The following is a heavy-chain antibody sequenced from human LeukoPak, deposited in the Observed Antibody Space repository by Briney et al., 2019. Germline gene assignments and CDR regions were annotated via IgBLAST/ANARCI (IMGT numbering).Heavy chain of an antibody. CDR2: VNPDGTNT. J-gene: IGHJ4*02. CDR3: ARGVGGSSDY. V-gene: IGHV3-74*01. Sequence: GGSLRLSCAAPEFTFRSYWIHWVRQAPGKGLVWVSRVNPDGTNTTYAGSVKGRFTVSRDNAKNTLYLQMNSLRAEDTAVYYCARGVGGSSDYWGQGTLVTVSS. CDR1: EFTFRSYW. D-gene: IGHD1-26*01.